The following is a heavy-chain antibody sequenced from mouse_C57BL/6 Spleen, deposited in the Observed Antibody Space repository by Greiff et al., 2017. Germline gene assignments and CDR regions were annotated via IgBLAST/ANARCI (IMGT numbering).Heavy chain of an antibody. CDR2: INPSTGGT. Sequence: EVKLMESGPELVKPGASVKISCKASGYSFTGYYMNWVKQSPEKSLEWIGEINPSTGGTTYNQKFKAKATLTVDKSSSTAYMQLKSLTSEDSAVYYCARITTVVATKYFDVWGTGTTVTVSS. CDR1: GYSFTGYY. CDR3: ARITTVVATKYFDV. D-gene: IGHD1-1*01. V-gene: IGHV1-42*01. J-gene: IGHJ1*03.